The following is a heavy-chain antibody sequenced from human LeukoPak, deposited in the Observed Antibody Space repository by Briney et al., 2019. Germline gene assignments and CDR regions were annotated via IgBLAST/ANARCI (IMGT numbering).Heavy chain of an antibody. J-gene: IGHJ3*02. Sequence: GSLRLSCAASGFTFSSCWMSWVRQAPGKGLEWVANIKQDGSEKYYVDSVKGRFTISRDNAKNSLYLQMNSLRAEDTAVYYRARDHGYYYDSSGYYQAADAFDIWGQGTMVTVSS. CDR1: GFTFSSCW. V-gene: IGHV3-7*01. CDR3: ARDHGYYYDSSGYYQAADAFDI. CDR2: IKQDGSEK. D-gene: IGHD3-22*01.